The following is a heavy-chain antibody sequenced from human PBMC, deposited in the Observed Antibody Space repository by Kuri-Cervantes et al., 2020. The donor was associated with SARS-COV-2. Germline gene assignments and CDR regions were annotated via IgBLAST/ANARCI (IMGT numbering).Heavy chain of an antibody. Sequence: SETLSLTCTVSGGSISSSSYYWGWIRQPPGKGLEWIGSIYYSGSTYYNPSLKSRVTISVDTSKNQLSLKLSSVTAADTAVYYCARGRRYGYSYGYVNYWGQGTLVTVSS. D-gene: IGHD5-18*01. J-gene: IGHJ4*02. CDR3: ARGRRYGYSYGYVNY. CDR1: GGSISSSSYY. V-gene: IGHV4-39*07. CDR2: IYYSGST.